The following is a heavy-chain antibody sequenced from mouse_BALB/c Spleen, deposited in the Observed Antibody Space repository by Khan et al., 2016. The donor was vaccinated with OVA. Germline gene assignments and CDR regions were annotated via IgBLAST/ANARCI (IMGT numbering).Heavy chain of an antibody. Sequence: QVQLKESGAELVRPGTSVKLSCKTSGYTFTSYWIHWVKQRSGQGLEWVARIYPGTDNTYYSENFKDKATLTADKSSSTAYLQLSSLKSEDSAVFVCAREEALYYFDYWGHGTTLTVSS. V-gene: IGHV1-76*01. D-gene: IGHD3-2*02. CDR2: IYPGTDNT. J-gene: IGHJ2*01. CDR1: GYTFTSYW. CDR3: AREEALYYFDY.